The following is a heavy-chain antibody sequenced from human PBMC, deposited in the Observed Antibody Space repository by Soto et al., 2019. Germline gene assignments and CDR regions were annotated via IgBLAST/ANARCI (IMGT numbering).Heavy chain of an antibody. CDR1: GGSFSGYD. Sequence: SEPLSLTCAVYGGSFSGYDWSWIRQPPGKGLEWIGEINHSGSTNYNPSLKSRVTISVDTSKNQFSLKLSSVTAADTAVYYCARGLKFKGFGELLVNCFDPWGQGTLVTVSS. D-gene: IGHD3-10*01. J-gene: IGHJ5*02. V-gene: IGHV4-34*01. CDR2: INHSGST. CDR3: ARGLKFKGFGELLVNCFDP.